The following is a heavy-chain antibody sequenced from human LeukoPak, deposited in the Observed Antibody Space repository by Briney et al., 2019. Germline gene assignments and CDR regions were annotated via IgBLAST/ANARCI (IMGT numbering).Heavy chain of an antibody. CDR3: ASGKLTNYYGSRGVEDDFDY. D-gene: IGHD3-10*01. V-gene: IGHV1-8*01. CDR2: MNPNSGNT. J-gene: IGHJ4*02. Sequence: ASVKVSCKASGYTFTSYDINWVRQATGQGLEWMGWMNPNSGNTGYAQKFQGRATMTRNTSISTAYMELSSLRSEDTAVYYCASGKLTNYYGSRGVEDDFDYWGQGTLVTVSS. CDR1: GYTFTSYD.